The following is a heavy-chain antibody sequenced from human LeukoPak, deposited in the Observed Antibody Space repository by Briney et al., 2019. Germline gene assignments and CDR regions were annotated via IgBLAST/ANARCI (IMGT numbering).Heavy chain of an antibody. V-gene: IGHV5-51*01. CDR1: GYIFTEYW. Sequence: GECLKISCKGSGYIFTEYWIGWVRQMPGKAPELMGIIYPGDSDTRYSPDFQGQVTISADKSISTAYLQWSSLKASDTAIYYCARRGYSGYEGAWFDPWGQGTQVTVSS. D-gene: IGHD5-12*01. J-gene: IGHJ5*02. CDR3: ARRGYSGYEGAWFDP. CDR2: IYPGDSDT.